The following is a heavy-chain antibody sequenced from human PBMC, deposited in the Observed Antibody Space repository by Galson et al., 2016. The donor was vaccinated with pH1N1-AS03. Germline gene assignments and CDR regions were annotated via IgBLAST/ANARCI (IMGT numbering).Heavy chain of an antibody. Sequence: ETLSLTCAVSGDSISSTNWWTWVRQSPGKGLEWIGEIYHSGTTNYNPTLKSRVTISVDKSKNQFSLKVNSVTAADTAVYFCASAGYHTPGYHYWGQGALVTVSS. CDR2: IYHSGTT. CDR1: GDSISSTNW. J-gene: IGHJ4*02. D-gene: IGHD3-16*02. CDR3: ASAGYHTPGYHY. V-gene: IGHV4-4*01.